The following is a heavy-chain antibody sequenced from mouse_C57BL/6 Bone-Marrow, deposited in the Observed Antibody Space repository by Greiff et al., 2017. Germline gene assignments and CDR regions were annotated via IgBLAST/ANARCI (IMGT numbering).Heavy chain of an antibody. D-gene: IGHD1-1*01. J-gene: IGHJ1*03. Sequence: VQLVESGPGLVAPSQSLSITCTVSGFSLNSYAISWVRQPPGKGLEWLGVICTGGGKNYNSALKSRMSISQYNSKSQVFLKMNSLQTDYTASYYCARNWGYGSSYGYFDVWGTGTTVTVSS. CDR2: ICTGGGK. V-gene: IGHV2-9-1*01. CDR3: ARNWGYGSSYGYFDV. CDR1: GFSLNSYA.